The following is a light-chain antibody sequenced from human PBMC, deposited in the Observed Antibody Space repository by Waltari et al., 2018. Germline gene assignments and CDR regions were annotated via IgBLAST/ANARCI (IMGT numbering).Light chain of an antibody. J-gene: IGKJ1*01. CDR3: QQYKNWPRGT. CDR1: QSVSIN. Sequence: EIVMTQSPATLSVSPGERATLSCRASQSVSINLAWYPQKPGQPPRLLIYGASTRATGVPARFSGRGSGTDFTLTISSLQSEDFAVYYCQQYKNWPRGTFGQGTKVEIK. CDR2: GAS. V-gene: IGKV3-15*01.